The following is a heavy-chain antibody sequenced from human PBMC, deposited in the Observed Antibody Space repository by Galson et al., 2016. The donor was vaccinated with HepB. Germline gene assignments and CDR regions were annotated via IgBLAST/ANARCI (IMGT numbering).Heavy chain of an antibody. Sequence: SLRLSCATSGFPFSRYWMTWVRQAPGKGLEWVANIRQDESERYYVDSVEGRFTISRDNAKSTLYLQMNSLRAEDTAVYYCARDGGYQSAPSPYGMDVWGQGTTVTVSS. V-gene: IGHV3-7*03. J-gene: IGHJ6*02. CDR1: GFPFSRYW. CDR2: IRQDESER. D-gene: IGHD3-16*01. CDR3: ARDGGYQSAPSPYGMDV.